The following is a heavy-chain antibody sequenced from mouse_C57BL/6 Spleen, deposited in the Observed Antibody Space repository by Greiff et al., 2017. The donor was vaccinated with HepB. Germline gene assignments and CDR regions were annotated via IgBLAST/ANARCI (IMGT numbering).Heavy chain of an antibody. D-gene: IGHD1-1*01. V-gene: IGHV1-55*01. CDR2: IYPGSGST. CDR3: ARRGYGSSYDY. CDR1: GYTFTSYW. J-gene: IGHJ2*01. Sequence: QVHVKQPGAELVKPGASVKMSCKASGYTFTSYWITWVKQRPGQGLEWIGDIYPGSGSTNYNEKFKSKATLTVDTSSSTAYMQLSSLTSEDSAVYYCARRGYGSSYDYWGQGTTLTVSS.